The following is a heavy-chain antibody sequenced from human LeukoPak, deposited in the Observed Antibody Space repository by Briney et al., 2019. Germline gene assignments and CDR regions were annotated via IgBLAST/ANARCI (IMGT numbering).Heavy chain of an antibody. Sequence: GSLRLSCPASGFTFSDYNMNWVRQAPGKGLEWVANIKQDGSKKSYVDSVKGRFTISRVNAKNSLYLQMNSLRAEDTAIYYCTRVGYIDEGIDYWGQGTLVTVSS. V-gene: IGHV3-7*04. CDR3: TRVGYIDEGIDY. CDR1: GFTFSDYN. D-gene: IGHD5-24*01. CDR2: IKQDGSKK. J-gene: IGHJ4*02.